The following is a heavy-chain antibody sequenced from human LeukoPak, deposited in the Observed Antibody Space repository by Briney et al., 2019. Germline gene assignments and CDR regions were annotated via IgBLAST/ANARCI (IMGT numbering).Heavy chain of an antibody. CDR1: GGTFSSYA. V-gene: IGHV1-69*06. CDR3: ARSKYSSSYPLNY. D-gene: IGHD6-13*01. J-gene: IGHJ4*02. CDR2: IIPIFGTA. Sequence: EASVKVSCKASGGTFSSYAISWVRQAPGQGLEWMGGIIPIFGTANYAQKFQGRVTITADKSTSTAYMELSSLRSEDTAVYYCARSKYSSSYPLNYWGQGTLVTVSS.